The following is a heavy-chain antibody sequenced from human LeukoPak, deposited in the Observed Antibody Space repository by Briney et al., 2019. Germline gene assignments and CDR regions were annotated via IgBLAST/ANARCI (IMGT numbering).Heavy chain of an antibody. CDR2: INHSGST. CDR3: AIGRSGYYHFDY. J-gene: IGHJ4*02. V-gene: IGHV4-34*01. CDR1: GFTFSSYS. D-gene: IGHD3-22*01. Sequence: PGGSLRLSCAASGFTFSSYSMNWIRQPPGKGLEWIGEINHSGSTNYNPSLKSRVTISVDTSKNQFSLKLNSVTAADTAVYYCAIGRSGYYHFDYWGQGTLVTVSS.